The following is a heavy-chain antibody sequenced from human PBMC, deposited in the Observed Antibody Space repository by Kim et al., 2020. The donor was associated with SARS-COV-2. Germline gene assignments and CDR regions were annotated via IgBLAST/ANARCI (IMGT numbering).Heavy chain of an antibody. CDR3: AKDSGNDYGEQFDY. J-gene: IGHJ4*02. CDR1: GFTFSRYA. CDR2: ISGSGART. Sequence: GGSLRLSCAASGFTFSRYAMSWVRQAPGKGLDWVSAISGSGARTYYADSVTGRFTISRDNSKNTVYLQMNSLRVEDTAVYYCAKDSGNDYGEQFDYWGQGTLVTVSS. D-gene: IGHD4-17*01. V-gene: IGHV3-23*01.